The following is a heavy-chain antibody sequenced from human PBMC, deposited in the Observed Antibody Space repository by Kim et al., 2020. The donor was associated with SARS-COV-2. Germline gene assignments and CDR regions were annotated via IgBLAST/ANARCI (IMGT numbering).Heavy chain of an antibody. CDR1: GGSISGYY. J-gene: IGHJ6*03. CDR3: ARDSYGSGYMDV. D-gene: IGHD3-10*01. CDR2: INNRGRT. Sequence: SETLSLTCTVSGGSISGYYWSWIRQTPEKGLEWIGYINNRGRTNYNPSLKSRVTMSLYTSKNQFSLRLTSVTAADTAIYYCARDSYGSGYMDVLGKGTTVTVSS. V-gene: IGHV4-59*12.